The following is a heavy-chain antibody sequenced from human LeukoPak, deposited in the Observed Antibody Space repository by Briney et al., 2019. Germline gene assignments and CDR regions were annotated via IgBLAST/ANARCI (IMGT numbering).Heavy chain of an antibody. J-gene: IGHJ4*02. Sequence: GGSLRLSCAASRVTVNQMDVGWVRQAPGKGLDWVSVIYPDGRAYYAESVKGRFTISRDSSKNTLFLQMNSLRAEDTAVYYCATLKGWYGEGCFDYWGQGTLVTVSS. CDR3: ATLKGWYGEGCFDY. CDR2: IYPDGRA. CDR1: RVTVNQMD. V-gene: IGHV3-53*01. D-gene: IGHD3-10*01.